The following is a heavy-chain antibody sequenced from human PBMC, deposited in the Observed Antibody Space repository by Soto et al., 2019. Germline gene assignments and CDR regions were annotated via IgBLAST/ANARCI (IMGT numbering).Heavy chain of an antibody. D-gene: IGHD5-12*01. J-gene: IGHJ4*02. Sequence: ASVKVSCKAPGGTFSRYTISWVRQAPGQGLEWMGWISAYNGNTNYAQKLQGRVTMTTDTSTSTAYMELRSLRSDDTAVYYCARTGPVYSGYDYPNFDYWGQGTLVTVSS. V-gene: IGHV1-18*04. CDR1: GGTFSRYT. CDR3: ARTGPVYSGYDYPNFDY. CDR2: ISAYNGNT.